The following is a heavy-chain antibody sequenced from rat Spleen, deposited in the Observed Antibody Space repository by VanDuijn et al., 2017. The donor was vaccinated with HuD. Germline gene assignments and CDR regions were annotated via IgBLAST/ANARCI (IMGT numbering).Heavy chain of an antibody. CDR2: ISYDGSST. V-gene: IGHV5-7*01. D-gene: IGHD4-3*01. CDR3: ARHKSGYGGFFGYFDY. Sequence: EVQLVESGGDLVQPGRSLKLSCSASGFTFSDYNMAWVRQAPTKGLEWVATISYDGSSTYYRDSVKGRFTISRDNAKSTLYLQMDSLRSEDTATYYCARHKSGYGGFFGYFDYWGQGVMVTVSS. CDR1: GFTFSDYN. J-gene: IGHJ2*01.